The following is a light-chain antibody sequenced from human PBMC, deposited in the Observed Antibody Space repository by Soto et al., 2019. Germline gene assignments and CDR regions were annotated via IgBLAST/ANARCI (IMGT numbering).Light chain of an antibody. CDR1: QDISRY. CDR2: GAS. V-gene: IGKV1-9*01. Sequence: DIQLTQSPSFLSASVGDRVTVTCRSSQDISRYLAWYQQKPGKAPKVLIYGASTLQSGVPPRFGGSGSGTAFTLTISSLQPEDFATYFCQQVHDYPITFGGGTKVEFK. J-gene: IGKJ4*01. CDR3: QQVHDYPIT.